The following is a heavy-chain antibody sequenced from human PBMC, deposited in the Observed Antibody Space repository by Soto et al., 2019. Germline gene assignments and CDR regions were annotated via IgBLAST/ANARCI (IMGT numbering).Heavy chain of an antibody. CDR1: GFTFSTSW. D-gene: IGHD3-10*01. CDR2: TNPDGSKK. J-gene: IGHJ4*02. CDR3: VKLRYSSDTGSFDH. V-gene: IGHV3-7*03. Sequence: PGGSLRLSCTASGFTFSTSWMNWVRQAPGKGLEWVASTNPDGSKKYHVDSVEGRFTISRDNAKNSLFLQMNSLRAEDTALYYCVKLRYSSDTGSFDHWGQGTLVTVSS.